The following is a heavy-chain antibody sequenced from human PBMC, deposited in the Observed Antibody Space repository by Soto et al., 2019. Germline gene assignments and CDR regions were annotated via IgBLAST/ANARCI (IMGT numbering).Heavy chain of an antibody. D-gene: IGHD2-21*02. J-gene: IGHJ6*02. CDR1: GYSISSGYY. Sequence: SETLSLTCAVSGYSISSGYYWAWIRQPPGKGLEWIGSIYHTGSTNYNPSLKSRVTISVDTSKNQFSLKLSSVTAADTAVYYCATQLYCGGDCYPADVWGQGTTVTVSS. CDR2: IYHTGST. CDR3: ATQLYCGGDCYPADV. V-gene: IGHV4-38-2*01.